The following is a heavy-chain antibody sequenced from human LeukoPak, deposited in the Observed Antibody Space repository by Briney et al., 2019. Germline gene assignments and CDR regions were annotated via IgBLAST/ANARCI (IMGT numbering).Heavy chain of an antibody. D-gene: IGHD2/OR15-2a*01. V-gene: IGHV3-9*01. CDR2: INWNSGSI. Sequence: GGSLRLSCAASGFTFDDYAMHWVRQAPGKGLEWVSGINWNSGSIGYADSVKGRFTISRDNAKNTLYLQMNSLRAEDTAVYYCARDWFHAIDYWGQGTLVTVSS. J-gene: IGHJ4*02. CDR3: ARDWFHAIDY. CDR1: GFTFDDYA.